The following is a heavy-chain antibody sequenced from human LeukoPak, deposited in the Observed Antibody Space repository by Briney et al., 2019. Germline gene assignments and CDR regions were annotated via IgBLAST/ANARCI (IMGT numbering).Heavy chain of an antibody. CDR1: GYTFTNYG. V-gene: IGHV1-18*01. CDR2: ISAYNGNT. D-gene: IGHD3-22*01. J-gene: IGHJ4*02. Sequence: ASVKVSCKASGYTFTNYGISWVRQAPGQGLEWMGWISAYNGNTNYAQKFQGRVTMTTDTSTSTAYMELRSLRSDDTAVYYCARDRYYYDSSGYYSFDYWGQGTLVTVSS. CDR3: ARDRYYYDSSGYYSFDY.